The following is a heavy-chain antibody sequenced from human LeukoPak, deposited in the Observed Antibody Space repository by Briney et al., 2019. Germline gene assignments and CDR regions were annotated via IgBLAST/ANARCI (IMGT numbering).Heavy chain of an antibody. D-gene: IGHD6-13*01. V-gene: IGHV4-30-4*01. CDR3: ARGGPDRQHDN. CDR2: IYDRGRT. CDR1: GGSINSGYYY. J-gene: IGHJ4*02. Sequence: SETLSLTCTVSGGSINSGYYYWSWLRQPPGKGLEWTGRIYDRGRTSYNPYLKSRVTISVDTSKSQFSLNLSSVTAADTAVYYCARGGPDRQHDNWGQGTLVTVTS.